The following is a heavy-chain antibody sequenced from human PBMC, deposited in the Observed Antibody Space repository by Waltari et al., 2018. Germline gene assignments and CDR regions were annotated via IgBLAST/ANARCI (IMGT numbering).Heavy chain of an antibody. Sequence: EVQLLESGGGLVQPGGSLRLSCAASGFPFSSYAMSWVRQAPGKGLEWVSAISSSGGSTYYADSVKGRFTISRDNSKNTLFLQMNSLRAEDTAVYYCAKGQYNWNRGSFDIWGQGTMVTVSS. J-gene: IGHJ3*02. CDR3: AKGQYNWNRGSFDI. D-gene: IGHD1-20*01. CDR2: ISSSGGST. CDR1: GFPFSSYA. V-gene: IGHV3-23*01.